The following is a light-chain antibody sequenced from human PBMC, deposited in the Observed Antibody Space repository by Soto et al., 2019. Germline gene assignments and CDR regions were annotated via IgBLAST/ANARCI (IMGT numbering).Light chain of an antibody. J-gene: IGKJ2*01. V-gene: IGKV3D-20*02. CDR2: ETS. CDR3: QQYKIWHT. Sequence: EVVLTQSPGALSLSPGERATLSCRASHSVDSSYFAWYQQRPGQAPRLLIYETSSRATGIPDRFSGSGSGTDFTLTVSRLEPEDFAIYYCQQYKIWHTFGQGTKLEI. CDR1: HSVDSSY.